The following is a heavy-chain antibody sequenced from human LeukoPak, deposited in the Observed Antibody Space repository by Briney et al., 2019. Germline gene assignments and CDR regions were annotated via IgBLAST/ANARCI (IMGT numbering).Heavy chain of an antibody. V-gene: IGHV3-15*07. J-gene: IGHJ1*01. CDR1: GFTFSRDW. CDR3: ATDRLFLQH. CDR2: MRSKTDGGTI. Sequence: GGSLRLSCAASGFTFSRDWMHWVRQAPGKGLEWVGRMRSKTDGGTIDYAAPVKGRFTISRDDAENTLYLQMNSLKAEDTAEYYCATDRLFLQHWGQGTLVTVSS.